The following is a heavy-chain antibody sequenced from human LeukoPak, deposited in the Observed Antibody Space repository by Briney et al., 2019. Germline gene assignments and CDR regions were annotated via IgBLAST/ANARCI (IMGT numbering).Heavy chain of an antibody. CDR3: ARGGDRYCSSTSCYDAY. CDR2: INWNGGST. CDR1: GFTFDDYG. V-gene: IGHV3-20*04. D-gene: IGHD2-2*01. Sequence: GGSLRLSCAASGFTFDDYGMSWVRQAPGKGLEWVSGINWNGGSTGYADSVKGRFTIFRDNAKNSLYLQMNSLRAEDTALYYCARGGDRYCSSTSCYDAYWGQGTLVTVSS. J-gene: IGHJ4*02.